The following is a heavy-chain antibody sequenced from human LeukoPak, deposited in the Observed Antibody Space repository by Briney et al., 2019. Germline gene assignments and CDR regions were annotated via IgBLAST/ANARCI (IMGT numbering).Heavy chain of an antibody. CDR2: ISWNSGSI. D-gene: IGHD5-24*01. Sequence: PGRPLRLSCAASGFTFDDYAMHWVRQAPGKGLEWVSGISWNSGSIGYADSVKGRFTISRDNAKNSLYLQMNSLRAEDTALYYCAKDRTPLIREMATILDYWGQGTLVTVSS. V-gene: IGHV3-9*01. J-gene: IGHJ4*02. CDR3: AKDRTPLIREMATILDY. CDR1: GFTFDDYA.